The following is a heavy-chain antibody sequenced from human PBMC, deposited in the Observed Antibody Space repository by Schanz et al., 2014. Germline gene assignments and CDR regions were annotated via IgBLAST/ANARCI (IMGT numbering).Heavy chain of an antibody. CDR2: ISYSGST. V-gene: IGHV4-31*03. CDR3: ARGHHPHGITVAARGFDP. Sequence: QVQLQESGPGLVKPSQTLSLTCTVSGGSVSSGGDYWSWIRQHPGKGLEWIGFISYSGSTYYNPSLKSRVTISVDRSRNRFSLRLDSVTAADTAVYYCARGHHPHGITVAARGFDPWGQGTLVTVSS. D-gene: IGHD6-19*01. CDR1: GGSVSSGGDY. J-gene: IGHJ5*02.